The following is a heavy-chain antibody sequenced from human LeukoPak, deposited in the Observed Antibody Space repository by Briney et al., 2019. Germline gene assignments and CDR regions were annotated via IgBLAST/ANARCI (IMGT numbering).Heavy chain of an antibody. Sequence: GGSLRLSCAASGFTFDDYAMHWVRQAPGKGLEWVSGISWNSGSIGYADSVKGRFTISRDNAKNSLYLQMNSLRAEDTALYYCAKESGSYYRDYYYGMDVWGQGTTVTVSS. J-gene: IGHJ6*02. CDR1: GFTFDDYA. CDR3: AKESGSYYRDYYYGMDV. D-gene: IGHD1-26*01. CDR2: ISWNSGSI. V-gene: IGHV3-9*01.